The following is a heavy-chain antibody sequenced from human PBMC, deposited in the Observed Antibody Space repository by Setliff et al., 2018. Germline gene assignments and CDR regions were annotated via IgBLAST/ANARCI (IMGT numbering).Heavy chain of an antibody. CDR3: VRDISSASGILDF. D-gene: IGHD3-3*01. Sequence: GGSLRLSCAASGFTFSSYWMTWVRQAPGKGLEWVANIKQDGSEKYYADSVKGRFTFSRDNAKNSLFLEMNSLTVDDTALYYCVRDISSASGILDFWGQGTLVTVSS. CDR2: IKQDGSEK. CDR1: GFTFSSYW. V-gene: IGHV3-7*03. J-gene: IGHJ4*02.